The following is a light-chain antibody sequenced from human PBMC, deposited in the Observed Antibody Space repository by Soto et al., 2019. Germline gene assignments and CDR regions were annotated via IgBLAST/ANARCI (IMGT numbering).Light chain of an antibody. CDR2: DAS. CDR3: QQYGSSPRT. V-gene: IGKV3-20*01. Sequence: EIVLTQSPGTLSLSPGERATLSCRASHSISSSYLAWYQQKPGQAPRLLIYDASSRATGIPDRFSGSGSGTDFTLTISRLAPEDFAVYYCQQYGSSPRTFGQGTKLEIK. J-gene: IGKJ2*02. CDR1: HSISSSY.